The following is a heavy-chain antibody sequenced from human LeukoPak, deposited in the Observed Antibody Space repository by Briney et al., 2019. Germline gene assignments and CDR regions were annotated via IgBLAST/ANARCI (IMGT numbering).Heavy chain of an antibody. D-gene: IGHD3-22*01. Sequence: ASVKVSCKASGFTFTSSAVQWVRQARGQRLEWIGWIVVGSGNTNYAQKFQERVTITRDMSTSTAYMELSSLRSEDTAVYYCAADGTHSSGYYYRVHFGYWGQGTLVTVSS. V-gene: IGHV1-58*01. CDR1: GFTFTSSA. J-gene: IGHJ4*02. CDR2: IVVGSGNT. CDR3: AADGTHSSGYYYRVHFGY.